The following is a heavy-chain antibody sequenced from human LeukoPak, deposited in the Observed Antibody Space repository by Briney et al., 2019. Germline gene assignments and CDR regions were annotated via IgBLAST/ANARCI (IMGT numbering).Heavy chain of an antibody. D-gene: IGHD2/OR15-2a*01. J-gene: IGHJ3*02. V-gene: IGHV3-21*01. CDR2: ISGSGGYI. Sequence: GGSLRLSCAASGFTFNTYGMNWVRQAPGKGPEWVSSISGSGGYIYYSDSVKGRFTISRDNAKNSLSLQMNSLRDEDTAVYYCARDQEFAFDIWGQGTMVTVSS. CDR3: ARDQEFAFDI. CDR1: GFTFNTYG.